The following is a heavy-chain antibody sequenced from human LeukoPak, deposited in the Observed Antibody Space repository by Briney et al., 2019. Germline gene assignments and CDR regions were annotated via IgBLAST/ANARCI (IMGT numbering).Heavy chain of an antibody. CDR1: GFTFSSYA. Sequence: GSLRLSCAASGFTFSSYAMSWVRQAPGKGLEWVSAISGSGGSTYYADSVKGRFTISRDNSKNTLYLQMNSLRAEDTAVYYCAKDLNGGYSYGQLFDYWGQGTLVTVSS. D-gene: IGHD5-18*01. CDR3: AKDLNGGYSYGQLFDY. J-gene: IGHJ4*02. CDR2: ISGSGGST. V-gene: IGHV3-23*01.